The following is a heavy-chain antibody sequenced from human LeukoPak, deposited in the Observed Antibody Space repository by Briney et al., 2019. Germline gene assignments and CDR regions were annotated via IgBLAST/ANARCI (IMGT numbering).Heavy chain of an antibody. J-gene: IGHJ4*02. V-gene: IGHV3-7*01. D-gene: IGHD2-8*02. CDR2: IKQDGSEK. CDR1: GFTFSNYW. Sequence: GGSLRLSCAASGFTFSNYWMGWVRQAPGKGLEWVANIKQDGSEKRYVDPVEGRFTISRDNAKNSLYLQMSSLRAEDTGVYYCVRAPATNEWRCMDYWGQGTLVTVSS. CDR3: VRAPATNEWRCMDY.